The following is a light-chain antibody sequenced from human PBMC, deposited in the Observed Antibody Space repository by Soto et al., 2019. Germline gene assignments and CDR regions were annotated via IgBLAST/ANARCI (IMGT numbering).Light chain of an antibody. CDR3: QKYNNWPPWT. J-gene: IGKJ1*01. CDR2: AAS. Sequence: DIQMTQSPSSLSASVGDRVTITCRASQSISSYLNWYRQKPGKAPKLLIYAASSLQSGVPSRFSGSGSGTDFTLTISSLQPEDFATYYCQKYNNWPPWTFGQGTKVDIK. V-gene: IGKV1-39*02. CDR1: QSISSY.